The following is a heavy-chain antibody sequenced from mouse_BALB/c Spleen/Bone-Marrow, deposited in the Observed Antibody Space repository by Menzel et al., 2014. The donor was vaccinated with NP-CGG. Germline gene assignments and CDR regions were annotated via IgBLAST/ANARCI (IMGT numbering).Heavy chain of an antibody. CDR3: ARGNGFAY. CDR2: ISNGGGST. Sequence: DVKLVESGGGLVQPGGSLKLSCAASGFTFSSYTMSWVRQTPEKRLDWVAYISNGGGSTYYPDTVRGRFTISRDNAKNTLHLQMSSLKSEDTAMYYCARGNGFAYWGQGTLATVSA. V-gene: IGHV5-12-2*01. J-gene: IGHJ3*01. CDR1: GFTFSSYT.